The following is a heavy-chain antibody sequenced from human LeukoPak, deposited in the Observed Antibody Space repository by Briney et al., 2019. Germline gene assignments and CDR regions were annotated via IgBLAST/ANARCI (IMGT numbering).Heavy chain of an antibody. D-gene: IGHD3-10*01. Sequence: SETLSLTCTVSGGSISSGSYYWSWIRQPAGKGLEWIGRIYTSGSTNYNPSLKSRVTISVDTSKNQFSLKLSSVTAADTAVYYCATIRFGEPPDPWGQGTLVTVSS. CDR3: ATIRFGEPPDP. J-gene: IGHJ5*02. V-gene: IGHV4-61*02. CDR2: IYTSGST. CDR1: GGSISSGSYY.